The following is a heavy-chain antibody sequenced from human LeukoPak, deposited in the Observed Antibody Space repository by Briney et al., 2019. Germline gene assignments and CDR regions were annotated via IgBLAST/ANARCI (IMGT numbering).Heavy chain of an antibody. V-gene: IGHV3-30-3*01. CDR3: ARARVGSGWYADAFDI. Sequence: PGGSLRLSCAASGFTFSSYAMHWVRQAPGKGLEWVAVISYDGSNKYYADSVKGRFTISRDNSKNTLYLQMNSLRAEDTAVYYCARARVGSGWYADAFDIWGQGTMVTVSS. CDR1: GFTFSSYA. J-gene: IGHJ3*02. D-gene: IGHD6-19*01. CDR2: ISYDGSNK.